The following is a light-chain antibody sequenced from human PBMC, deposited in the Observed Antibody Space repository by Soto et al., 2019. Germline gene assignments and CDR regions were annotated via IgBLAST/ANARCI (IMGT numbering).Light chain of an antibody. CDR1: QGISSY. Sequence: IQLTQSPSSLSASVGDRVTITCRASQGISSYLAWYQQKPGKATKLLIYAASTLQSGVRSRFSGSGSETDFTLTISSLQPEDVATYYCQQLNSYPWTFGQGTKVDIK. V-gene: IGKV1-9*01. CDR3: QQLNSYPWT. J-gene: IGKJ1*01. CDR2: AAS.